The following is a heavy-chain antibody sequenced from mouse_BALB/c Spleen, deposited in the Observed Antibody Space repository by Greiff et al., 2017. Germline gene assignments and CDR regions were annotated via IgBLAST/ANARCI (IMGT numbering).Heavy chain of an antibody. D-gene: IGHD1-1*01. CDR1: GYTFSSYW. CDR3: ARITPHYYAMDY. Sequence: VKLMESGAELMKPGASVKISCKATGYTFSSYWIEWVKQRPGHGLEWIGEILPGSGSTNYNEKFKGKATFTADTSSNTAYMQLSSLTSEDSAVYYCARITPHYYAMDYWGQGTSVTVSS. J-gene: IGHJ4*01. CDR2: ILPGSGST. V-gene: IGHV1-9*01.